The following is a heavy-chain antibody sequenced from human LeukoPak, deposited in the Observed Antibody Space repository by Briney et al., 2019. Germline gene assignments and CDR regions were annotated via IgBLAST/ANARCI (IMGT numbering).Heavy chain of an antibody. CDR3: AADRYYYGSGSYYRWYFDL. V-gene: IGHV1-58*02. J-gene: IGHJ2*01. D-gene: IGHD3-10*01. CDR2: IVVGSGNT. CDR1: GYTFTGYY. Sequence: SVKVSCKASGYTFTGYYMHWVRQAPGQGLEWIGWIVVGSGNTNYAQKFQERVTITRDMSTSTAYMELSSLRSEDTAVYYCAADRYYYGSGSYYRWYFDLWGRGTLVTVSS.